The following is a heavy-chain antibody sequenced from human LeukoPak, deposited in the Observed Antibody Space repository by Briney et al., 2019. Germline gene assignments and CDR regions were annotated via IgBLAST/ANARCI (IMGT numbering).Heavy chain of an antibody. CDR1: GLTFSSYW. D-gene: IGHD3-10*01. V-gene: IGHV3-7*01. CDR2: IKQDGSEK. J-gene: IGHJ4*02. Sequence: GGSLRLSCAASGLTFSSYWMSWVRQAPGKGLEWVANIKQDGSEKYYVDSVKGRFTISRDNAKNSLYLQMNSLRAEDTAVYYCARPYGKLKYYFDYWGQGTLVTVSS. CDR3: ARPYGKLKYYFDY.